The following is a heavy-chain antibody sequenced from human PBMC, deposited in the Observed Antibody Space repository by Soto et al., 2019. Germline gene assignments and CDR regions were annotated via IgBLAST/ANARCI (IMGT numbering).Heavy chain of an antibody. CDR3: GKAQRTSGVFYTDY. J-gene: IGHJ4*02. CDR2: ISGSGGGT. D-gene: IGHD2-8*01. V-gene: IGHV3-23*01. CDR1: GFTFSSYA. Sequence: QPGGSLRLSCAASGFTFSSYAMTWVRQAPGKGLEWVSAISGSGGGTYYADSVKGRFTISRDNSKNTLYLQMNGLSAEDTAVYYCGKAQRTSGVFYTDYWGQGTLVTVSS.